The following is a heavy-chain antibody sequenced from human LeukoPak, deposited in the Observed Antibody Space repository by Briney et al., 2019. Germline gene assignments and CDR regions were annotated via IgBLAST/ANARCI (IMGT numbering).Heavy chain of an antibody. CDR1: GGSISSYY. J-gene: IGHJ5*02. D-gene: IGHD6-13*01. CDR3: ARAPAPGTVSWFDP. Sequence: SETLSLTCTVSGGSISSYYWSWIRQPPGKGLEWIGYIYYSGSTNYNPSLKSRVTISVDTSKNQFSLKLSSVTAADTAVYYCARAPAPGTVSWFDPWGQGTLVTVSS. CDR2: IYYSGST. V-gene: IGHV4-59*01.